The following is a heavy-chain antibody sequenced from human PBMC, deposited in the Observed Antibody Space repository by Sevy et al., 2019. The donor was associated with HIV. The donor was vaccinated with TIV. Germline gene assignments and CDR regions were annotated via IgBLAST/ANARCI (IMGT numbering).Heavy chain of an antibody. Sequence: GGSLRLSCAASGFSFTNYAMAWVRQAPGKGLEWVSSISASGASTYYADSVKGRFTISRDISKNTLYSHLNSLRADDTALYYCAKAGDVYVWGSFHLDYWGQGTLVTVSS. D-gene: IGHD3-16*01. V-gene: IGHV3-23*01. CDR3: AKAGDVYVWGSFHLDY. J-gene: IGHJ4*02. CDR1: GFSFTNYA. CDR2: ISASGAST.